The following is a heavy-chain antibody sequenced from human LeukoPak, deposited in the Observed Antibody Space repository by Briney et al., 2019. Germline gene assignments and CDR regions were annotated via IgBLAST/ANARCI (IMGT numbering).Heavy chain of an antibody. CDR2: INGDGRNI. D-gene: IGHD6-13*01. J-gene: IGHJ4*02. CDR3: ASRIATAGSVDY. CDR1: GFTFSSYW. Sequence: GGSLRLSCVASGFTFSSYWMHWVRQDPRKGLVWVSRINGDGRNINYADSVRGRFTISRDNAKNTLYLQMNTLRVEDTAVYYCASRIATAGSVDYWGQGTLVTVSS. V-gene: IGHV3-74*01.